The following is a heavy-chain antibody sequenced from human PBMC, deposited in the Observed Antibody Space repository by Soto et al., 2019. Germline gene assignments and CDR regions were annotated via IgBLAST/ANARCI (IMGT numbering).Heavy chain of an antibody. CDR1: GGSISSGGYY. CDR3: ARDRPYQLLSSGDGMDV. J-gene: IGHJ6*02. V-gene: IGHV4-31*03. D-gene: IGHD2-2*01. Sequence: SETLSLTCTVSGGSISSGGYYWSWIRQHPGKGLEWIGYIYYSGSTYYNPSLKSRVTISVDTSKNQFSLKLSSVTAADTAVYYCARDRPYQLLSSGDGMDVWGQGTTVTVSS. CDR2: IYYSGST.